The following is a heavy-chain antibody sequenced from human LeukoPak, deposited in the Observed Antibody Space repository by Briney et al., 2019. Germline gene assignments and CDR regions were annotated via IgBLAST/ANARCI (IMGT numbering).Heavy chain of an antibody. CDR2: MYYSGST. J-gene: IGHJ4*02. V-gene: IGHV4-59*01. CDR1: GDSISNYY. D-gene: IGHD6-13*01. CDR3: AGGLIAAAGTRVDY. Sequence: TSETLSLTCTVSGDSISNYYWSWIRQPPGKGLEWIGYMYYSGSTNYNPSLKSRVTISADTSKNQFSLKLSSVTAADTAVYYCAGGLIAAAGTRVDYWGQGTLVTVSS.